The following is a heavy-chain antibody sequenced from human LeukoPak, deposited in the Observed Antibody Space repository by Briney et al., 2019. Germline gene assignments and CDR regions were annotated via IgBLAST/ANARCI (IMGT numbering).Heavy chain of an antibody. V-gene: IGHV1-8*01. J-gene: IGHJ4*02. CDR2: MNPNSGNT. CDR1: GYTFTSYD. D-gene: IGHD3-10*01. CDR3: ARGQDVLLWFGELRPFDY. Sequence: ASVKVSCKASGYTFTSYDINWVRQATGQGLEWMGWMNPNSGNTGYAQKFQGRVTMTRNTSISTAYMELSSLGSEDTAVYYCARGQDVLLWFGELRPFDYWGQGTLVTVSS.